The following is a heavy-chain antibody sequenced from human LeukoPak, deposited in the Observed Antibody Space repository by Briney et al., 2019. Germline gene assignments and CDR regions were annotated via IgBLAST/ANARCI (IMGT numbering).Heavy chain of an antibody. D-gene: IGHD3-16*01. J-gene: IGHJ4*02. Sequence: SETLSLTCTVSGGSISNYYWSLIRQPPGKGLEWIGYIYNSGSSHYNPSLKSRVTISVDTSKNHFSLKLSSVTAADTAVYYCARHLGGYRSADSWGQGTLVTVSS. CDR1: GGSISNYY. CDR3: ARHLGGYRSADS. V-gene: IGHV4-59*08. CDR2: IYNSGSS.